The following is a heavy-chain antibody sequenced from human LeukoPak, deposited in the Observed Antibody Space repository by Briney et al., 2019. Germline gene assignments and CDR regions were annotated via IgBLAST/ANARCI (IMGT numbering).Heavy chain of an antibody. CDR1: GFTFTNYA. CDR2: ISNNGVGR. Sequence: GGSLRLSCAASGFTFTNYAMAWVRQAPGKGLEWVSAISNNGVGRYYADSVKGRFTISRDSSKNTVYLQMNSLSAEDTAIYYCAKDPLVRGVVSPWGQGTLVTVSS. D-gene: IGHD3-10*01. J-gene: IGHJ5*02. CDR3: AKDPLVRGVVSP. V-gene: IGHV3-23*01.